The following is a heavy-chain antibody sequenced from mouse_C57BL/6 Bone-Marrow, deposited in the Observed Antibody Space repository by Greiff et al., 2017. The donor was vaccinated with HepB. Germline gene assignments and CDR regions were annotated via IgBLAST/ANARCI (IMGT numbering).Heavy chain of an antibody. J-gene: IGHJ2*01. D-gene: IGHD2-4*01. CDR3: APYDYDDY. Sequence: VKQRPGQGLEWIGMIHPNSGSTNYNEKFKSKATLTVDKSSSTAYMQLSSLTSEDSAVYYCAPYDYDDYWGQGTTLTVSS. V-gene: IGHV1-64*01. CDR2: IHPNSGST.